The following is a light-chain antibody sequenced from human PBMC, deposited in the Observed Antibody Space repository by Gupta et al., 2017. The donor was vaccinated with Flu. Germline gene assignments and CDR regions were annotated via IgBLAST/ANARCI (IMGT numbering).Light chain of an antibody. V-gene: IGKV3-20*01. Sequence: EIALPQSPGTLSLSPGERATLSCRASQSVSRSYLAWYQQKPGQAPRLLIYGASSRATGIPDRFSGSGSGTDFTLTISRLEPEDCAVYYCQQYGSSPQYSFGQGIKLEIK. J-gene: IGKJ2*03. CDR3: QQYGSSPQYS. CDR1: QSVSRSY. CDR2: GAS.